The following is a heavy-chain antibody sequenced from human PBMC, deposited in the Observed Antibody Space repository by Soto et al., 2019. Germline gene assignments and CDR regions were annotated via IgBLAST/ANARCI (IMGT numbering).Heavy chain of an antibody. Sequence: SETLSLTCTVSGGSITTTDHCWAWIRQPPGKGLEWIGSIYYSGTTEYNPSLNNRVTIFLDTSKNQFSLRLSSVTATDTSVYYCATSGSGIYYYFDYWGPGSLVTVSS. V-gene: IGHV4-39*01. D-gene: IGHD3-10*01. J-gene: IGHJ4*02. CDR3: ATSGSGIYYYFDY. CDR2: IYYSGTT. CDR1: GGSITTTDHC.